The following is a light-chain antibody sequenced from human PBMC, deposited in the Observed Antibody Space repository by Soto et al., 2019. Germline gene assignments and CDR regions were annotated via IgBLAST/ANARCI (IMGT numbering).Light chain of an antibody. CDR3: QQYDNLPFT. J-gene: IGKJ3*01. V-gene: IGKV1-33*01. Sequence: DIQMTQSPSSLSASVGDRVTVTCQASQDITNYLNWYQQKPGKAPKLLIYDASNLEKGVPSRFSGSGSGTAFTFTITSLHPEDIEIYYCQQYDNLPFTFGPGTKVDIK. CDR1: QDITNY. CDR2: DAS.